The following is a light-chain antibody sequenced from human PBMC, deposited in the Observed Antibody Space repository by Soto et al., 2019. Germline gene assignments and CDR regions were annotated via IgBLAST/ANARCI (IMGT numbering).Light chain of an antibody. V-gene: IGKV1-9*01. Sequence: DIQLTQSPALLPASLGDRVTITCGASQGIRSYLDWYQQKPGKAPKLLIYAASTLQSGVPSRFRGSGSGTEFTLTISSLPPEDFETYYCQQLNSYPLTFGGGTKVDIK. CDR2: AAS. CDR3: QQLNSYPLT. CDR1: QGIRSY. J-gene: IGKJ4*01.